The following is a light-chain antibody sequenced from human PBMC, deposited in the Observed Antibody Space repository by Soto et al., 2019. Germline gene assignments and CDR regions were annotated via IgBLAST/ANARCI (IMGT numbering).Light chain of an antibody. Sequence: QSALTQPPSASGTPGQRVIISCSGRSSNIGSNYVYWFQHLPGTAPKLLIYANDQRPSGVPDRFSGSKSDTSASLAISGLRSEDEADYYCAAWDDSLGGSWVFGGGTKLTVL. CDR3: AAWDDSLGGSWV. J-gene: IGLJ3*02. CDR2: AND. V-gene: IGLV1-47*02. CDR1: SSNIGSNY.